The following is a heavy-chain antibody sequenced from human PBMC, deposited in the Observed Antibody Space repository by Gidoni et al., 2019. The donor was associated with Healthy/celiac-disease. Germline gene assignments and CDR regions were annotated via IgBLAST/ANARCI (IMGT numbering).Heavy chain of an antibody. V-gene: IGHV3-48*04. CDR3: ASALVEYCGGDCSSVDY. CDR1: GFTFSSYS. D-gene: IGHD2-21*02. J-gene: IGHJ4*02. CDR2: ISSSSSTI. Sequence: EVQLVESGGGLVQPGGSLRLSCAASGFTFSSYSMNWVRQAPGKGLELVSYISSSSSTIYYADSVKGRFTISRDNAKNSLYLQMNSLRAEDTAVYYCASALVEYCGGDCSSVDYWGQGTLVTVSS.